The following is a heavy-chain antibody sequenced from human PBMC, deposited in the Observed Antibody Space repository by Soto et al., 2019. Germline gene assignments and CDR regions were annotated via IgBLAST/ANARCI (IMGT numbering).Heavy chain of an antibody. D-gene: IGHD3-10*01. CDR3: AKGGRPGY. CDR1: GGSLSNHY. J-gene: IGHJ4*02. CDR2: ISYSGST. Sequence: QVQLQESGPEVVKPSETLSLTCIVSGGSLSNHYWSWIRQPPGKGLEYIGHISYSGSTNYKPSLKSRVTISLDMSKNLRSLKLTSVTAADTATYSCAKGGRPGYWGQGTLVTVSS. V-gene: IGHV4-59*11.